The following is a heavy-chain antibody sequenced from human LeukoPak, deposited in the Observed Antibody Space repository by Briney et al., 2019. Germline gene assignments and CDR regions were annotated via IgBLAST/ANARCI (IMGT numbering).Heavy chain of an antibody. Sequence: XXXXSGFTXSDHYMDWVRQAPGKGREWVGRIRNKANDYTTEYAASVKGRFIISRDDSKNSLYLQMNRLKTEDTAVYXCAXRYSGYDSYFDYWGQGTLVSVSS. V-gene: IGHV3-72*01. CDR3: AXRYSGYDSYFDY. CDR1: GFTXSDHY. CDR2: IRNKANDYTT. J-gene: IGHJ4*02. D-gene: IGHD5-12*01.